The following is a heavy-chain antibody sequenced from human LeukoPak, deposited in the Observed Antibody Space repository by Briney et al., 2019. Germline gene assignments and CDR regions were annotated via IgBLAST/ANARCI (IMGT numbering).Heavy chain of an antibody. CDR3: ARSRPGYCSSTSCYAPRQGGGMDV. CDR2: INHSGST. J-gene: IGHJ6*02. V-gene: IGHV4-34*01. Sequence: SETLSLTCAVYGGSFSGYYWSWICQPPGKGLEWIGEINHSGSTNYNPSLKSQVTISVDTSKNQFSLKLSSVTAADTAVYYCARSRPGYCSSTSCYAPRQGGGMDVWGQGTTVTVSS. D-gene: IGHD2-2*03. CDR1: GGSFSGYY.